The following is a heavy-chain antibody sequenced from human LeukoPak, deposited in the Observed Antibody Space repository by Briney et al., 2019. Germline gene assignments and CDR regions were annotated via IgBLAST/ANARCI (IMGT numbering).Heavy chain of an antibody. CDR2: IYNSGST. D-gene: IGHD3-9*01. V-gene: IGHV4-4*07. CDR3: ARAGSYYDILTGLEVFDY. J-gene: IGHJ4*02. CDR1: GGSISSYY. Sequence: SETLSLTCTVSGGSISSYYWSWIRQPAGKGLEWIGRIYNSGSTNYNPSLKSRVTMSVDTSKNQFSLKLSSVTAADTAVYYCARAGSYYDILTGLEVFDYWGQGTLVTASS.